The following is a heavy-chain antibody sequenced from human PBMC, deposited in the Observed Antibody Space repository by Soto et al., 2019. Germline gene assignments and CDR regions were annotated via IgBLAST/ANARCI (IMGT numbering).Heavy chain of an antibody. CDR1: GGTSTRYA. CDR3: NRGSEFDFWSGYL. D-gene: IGHD3-3*01. V-gene: IGHV1-69*06. J-gene: IGHJ4*02. Sequence: QERLVQSGAEVRKPGSSVKVSCKVTGGTSTRYAINWVRQAPGQGLEWMGGIVPMFGTSKYAQKFQGRVTITADTLTNIGYMELGRLRSEDTAVYYCNRGSEFDFWSGYLWGQGTLVSVSS. CDR2: IVPMFGTS.